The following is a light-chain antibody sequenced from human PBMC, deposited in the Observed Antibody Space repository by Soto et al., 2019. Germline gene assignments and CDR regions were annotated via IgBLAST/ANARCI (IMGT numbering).Light chain of an antibody. CDR2: GAS. CDR1: QSIRNY. V-gene: IGKV1-39*01. CDR3: QQSYTAVYT. Sequence: DIQMTQSPSSLSASVGDRVTISCRASQSIRNYLNWYQQKPGKVPNLLVYGASSLQSGVPSRFSGSGSETDFTLTINNLQPEDSATYYCQQSYTAVYTFGPGTKVDVK. J-gene: IGKJ3*01.